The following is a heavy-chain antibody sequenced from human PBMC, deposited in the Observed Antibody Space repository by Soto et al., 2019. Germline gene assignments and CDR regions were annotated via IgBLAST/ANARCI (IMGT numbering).Heavy chain of an antibody. CDR2: ISGSGGST. CDR3: AKGGYYDFWSGLAAYGMDV. CDR1: GFTFSSYA. V-gene: IGHV3-23*01. Sequence: GGSLRLSCAASGFTFSSYAMSWARQAPGKGLEWVSAISGSGGSTYYADSVKGRFTISRDNSKNTLYLQMNSLRAEDTAVYYCAKGGYYDFWSGLAAYGMDVWGQGTTVTVSS. J-gene: IGHJ6*02. D-gene: IGHD3-3*01.